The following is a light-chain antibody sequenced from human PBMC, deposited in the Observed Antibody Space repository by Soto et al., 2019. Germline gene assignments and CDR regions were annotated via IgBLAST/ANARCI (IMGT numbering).Light chain of an antibody. J-gene: IGKJ4*01. V-gene: IGKV3-11*01. CDR1: QSVSTH. Sequence: EIVLTQSPATLSLSPGERATLSYRASQSVSTHLAWYQQKPGQAPRLLIYDASNRATGIPARFSGGGSGTYFTLTISILEPEDFAVYYCQHRVNWPLTFGGGTKVEIK. CDR2: DAS. CDR3: QHRVNWPLT.